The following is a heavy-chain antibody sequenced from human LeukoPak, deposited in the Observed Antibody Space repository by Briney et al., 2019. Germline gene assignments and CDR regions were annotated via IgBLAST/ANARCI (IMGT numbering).Heavy chain of an antibody. CDR1: GGTFSSYA. D-gene: IGHD3-10*01. Sequence: GASVKVSCKASGGTFSSYAISWVRQAPGQGLEWMGGIIPIFGTANYAQRFQGRVTITADESTSTAYMELSSLRSEDTAVYYCARDLGSRSGFGELLFWFDPWGQGTLVTVSS. CDR3: ARDLGSRSGFGELLFWFDP. V-gene: IGHV1-69*01. CDR2: IIPIFGTA. J-gene: IGHJ5*02.